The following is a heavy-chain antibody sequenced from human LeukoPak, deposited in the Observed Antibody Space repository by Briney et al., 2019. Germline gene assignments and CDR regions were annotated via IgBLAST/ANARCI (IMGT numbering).Heavy chain of an antibody. V-gene: IGHV3-21*01. CDR2: ISSSSSYI. CDR3: ARAVSSRGPCIAY. CDR1: GFTFSSYS. Sequence: GGSLRLSCAASGFTFSSYSMNWVRQAPGKGLEWVSSISSSSSYIYYADSVKGRFTISRDNAKNSLYLQMNSLRAEDTAVYYCARAVSSRGPCIAYWGQGTLVTVSS. D-gene: IGHD4-11*01. J-gene: IGHJ4*02.